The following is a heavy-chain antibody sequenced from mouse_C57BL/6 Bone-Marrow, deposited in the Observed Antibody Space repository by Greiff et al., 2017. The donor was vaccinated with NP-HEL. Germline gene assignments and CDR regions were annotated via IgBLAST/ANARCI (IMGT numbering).Heavy chain of an antibody. CDR3: ARDYYGSSYTYYYAMDY. J-gene: IGHJ4*01. V-gene: IGHV1-69*01. D-gene: IGHD1-1*01. CDR2: IDPSDSYT. Sequence: QVQLKQPGAELVMPGASVKLSCKASGYTFTSYWMHWVKQRPGQGLEWIGEIDPSDSYTNYNQKFKGKSTLTVDKSSSTAYMQLSSLTSEDSAVYYCARDYYGSSYTYYYAMDYWGQGTSVTVSS. CDR1: GYTFTSYW.